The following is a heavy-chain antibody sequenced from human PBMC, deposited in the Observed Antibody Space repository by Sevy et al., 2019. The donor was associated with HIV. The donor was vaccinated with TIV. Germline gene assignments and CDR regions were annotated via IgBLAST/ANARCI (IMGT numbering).Heavy chain of an antibody. D-gene: IGHD5-18*01. Sequence: GGSPRLSCAASGFTFSSYAMSWVRQAPGKGLEWVSAISGSGGSTYYADSVKGRFTISRDNSKNTLYLQMNSLRAEDTAVYYCAKGEGYSYGYGTDYWGQGTLVTVSS. J-gene: IGHJ4*02. CDR2: ISGSGGST. CDR3: AKGEGYSYGYGTDY. CDR1: GFTFSSYA. V-gene: IGHV3-23*01.